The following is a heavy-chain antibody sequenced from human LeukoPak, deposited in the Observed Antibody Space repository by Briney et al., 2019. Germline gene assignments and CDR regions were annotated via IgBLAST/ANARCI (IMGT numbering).Heavy chain of an antibody. V-gene: IGHV3-23*01. CDR1: GFTFSSYG. D-gene: IGHD3-22*01. CDR3: AKAGPYYYDSSGYYHFDY. J-gene: IGHJ4*02. CDR2: ISGSGGST. Sequence: GGSLRLSCAASGFTFSSYGMSWVRQAPGKGLEWVSAISGSGGSTYYADSVKGRFTISRDNSKNTLYLQMNSLRAEDTAVYYCAKAGPYYYDSSGYYHFDYWGQGTLVTVSS.